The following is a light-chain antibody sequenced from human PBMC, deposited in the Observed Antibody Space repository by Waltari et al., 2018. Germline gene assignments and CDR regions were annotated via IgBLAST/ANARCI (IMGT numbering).Light chain of an antibody. CDR3: HQYNDWPPT. J-gene: IGKJ1*01. CDR2: GAA. Sequence: IVLTQSPATLSLSPGERATLSCRASQSVSTNLAWSQQKPGQAPRLLIYGAAVRATDIPARFSGSGSGTEFTLTISSLQSEDFAVYYCHQYNDWPPTFGQGTTVEIK. CDR1: QSVSTN. V-gene: IGKV3-15*01.